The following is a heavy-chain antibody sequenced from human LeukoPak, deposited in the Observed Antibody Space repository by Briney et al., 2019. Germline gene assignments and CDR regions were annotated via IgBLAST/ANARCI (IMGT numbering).Heavy chain of an antibody. V-gene: IGHV1-8*01. CDR1: GYTFTSYD. CDR3: ARGRWMVRDLDY. J-gene: IGHJ4*02. Sequence: ASVKVSCKASGYTFTSYDINWVRQATGQGLEWMGWMNPNSGNTGYAQKFQGRVTMTRNTSISTAYMELSSLRSEDTAVYYCARGRWMVRDLDYWGQGTLVTVSS. CDR2: MNPNSGNT. D-gene: IGHD3-10*01.